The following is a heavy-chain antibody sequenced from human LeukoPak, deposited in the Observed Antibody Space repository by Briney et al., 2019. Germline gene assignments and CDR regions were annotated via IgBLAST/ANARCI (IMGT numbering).Heavy chain of an antibody. CDR1: GLTFSSYS. D-gene: IGHD3-10*01. CDR2: ISSSSSYI. V-gene: IGHV3-21*01. J-gene: IGHJ6*04. CDR3: ARDGFWTGFGEPMDV. Sequence: PGGSLRLSCAASGLTFSSYSMNWVRQAPGKGLEWVSSISSSSSYIYYADSVKGRFTISRDNAKNSLYLQMNSLRAEDTAVCYCARDGFWTGFGEPMDVWGKGTTVTVSS.